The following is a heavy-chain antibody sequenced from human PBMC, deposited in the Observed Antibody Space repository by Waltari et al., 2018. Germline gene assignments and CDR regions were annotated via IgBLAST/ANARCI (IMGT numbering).Heavy chain of an antibody. D-gene: IGHD3-22*01. CDR3: ARDRVYYDSSGYYYENAFDI. J-gene: IGHJ3*02. CDR1: GYTFTSYG. CDR2: ISAYNGNT. V-gene: IGHV1-18*01. Sequence: QVQLVQSGAEVKKPGASVKVSCKASGYTFTSYGISWVRQAPGQGLEWMGWISAYNGNTNYAQKLQGRVTMTTDKSTSTAYMELRSLRSDDTAMYYCARDRVYYDSSGYYYENAFDIWGQGTMVTVSS.